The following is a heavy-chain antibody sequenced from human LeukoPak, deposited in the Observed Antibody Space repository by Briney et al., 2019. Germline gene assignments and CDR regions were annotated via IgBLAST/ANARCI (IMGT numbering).Heavy chain of an antibody. V-gene: IGHV3-7*05. J-gene: IGHJ4*02. CDR2: IHQDAGEK. CDR1: GFSFSDSW. CDR3: ASSKDHYCRY. Sequence: GGSLRLSCAASGFSFSDSWMTWVRQTPGKGLQWVASIHQDAGEKQYLDSVRGRFTISRDNARNSLYLQMNSLRVEDTAVYYCASSKDHYCRYWGQGTLVTVSS.